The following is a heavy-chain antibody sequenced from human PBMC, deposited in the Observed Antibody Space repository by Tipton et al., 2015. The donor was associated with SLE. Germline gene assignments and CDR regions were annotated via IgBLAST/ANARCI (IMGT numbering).Heavy chain of an antibody. Sequence: LSLTCAVSGGSISSGHWWSWVRQTPGKGLEWVSVIYGGGITYYADSVKGRFTISRDNSKNTLYLQMNSLRNEDTAVYYCARDPGIANGMGDWGRGTTLTVSS. J-gene: IGHJ6*02. D-gene: IGHD1-1*01. CDR2: IYGGGIT. V-gene: IGHV3-53*05. CDR1: GGSISSGHW. CDR3: ARDPGIANGMGD.